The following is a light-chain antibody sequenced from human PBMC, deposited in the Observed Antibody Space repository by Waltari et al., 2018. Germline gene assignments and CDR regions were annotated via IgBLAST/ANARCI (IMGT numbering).Light chain of an antibody. CDR1: QRVSNY. J-gene: IGKJ2*01. CDR3: QQYGNAPDT. V-gene: IGKV3-20*01. CDR2: AAS. Sequence: EVVLTQSPGTLTLSPGEGVTPSCRASQRVSNYLAWYRQKPGQAPRLLMFAASTRAPGIPNTVLGGGYGTDFTLTISRLEPADSAVYYCQQYGNAPDTFGQGTKLEI.